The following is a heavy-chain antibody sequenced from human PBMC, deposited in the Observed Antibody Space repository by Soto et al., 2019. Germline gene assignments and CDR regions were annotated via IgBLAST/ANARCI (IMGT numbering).Heavy chain of an antibody. CDR2: IYPGDSDT. CDR3: ARPSSYCGGDCYSPPDAFDI. V-gene: IGHV5-51*01. Sequence: GESLKISCKGSGYSFTSYWIGWVRQMPGKGLEWMGIIYPGDSDTRYSPSFQGQVTISADKSISTAYLQWSSLKASDTAMYYCARPSSYCGGDCYSPPDAFDIWGQGTMLTVS. J-gene: IGHJ3*02. D-gene: IGHD2-21*02. CDR1: GYSFTSYW.